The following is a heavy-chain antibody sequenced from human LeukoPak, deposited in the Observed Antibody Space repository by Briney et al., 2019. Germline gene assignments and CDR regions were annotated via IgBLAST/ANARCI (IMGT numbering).Heavy chain of an antibody. J-gene: IGHJ4*02. CDR3: VRLVGGDIDY. V-gene: IGHV4-30-4*01. CDR2: IYYSGST. D-gene: IGHD5-12*01. CDR1: GVSISSGDYY. Sequence: SETLSLTCTVSGVSISSGDYYWSWIRQPPGKGLEWIGYIYYSGSTYYNPSLKSRLTMSVDTSKNQFSLKLSSVTAADTAVYYCVRLVGGDIDYWGQGTLVTVSS.